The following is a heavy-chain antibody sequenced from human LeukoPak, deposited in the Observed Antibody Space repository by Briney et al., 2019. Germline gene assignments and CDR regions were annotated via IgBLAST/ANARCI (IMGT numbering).Heavy chain of an antibody. CDR2: IYSSGGT. Sequence: SETLSLTCSVSGGSISSYYWSWIRQPAGKGLESIGRIYSSGGTNYNPSLRSRDTMSVDTSKNQFSLKLTSVTAADTAVYYCARGPYYDSSKISAFDIWGQGTMVTVSS. D-gene: IGHD3-22*01. CDR3: ARGPYYDSSKISAFDI. V-gene: IGHV4-4*07. J-gene: IGHJ3*02. CDR1: GGSISSYY.